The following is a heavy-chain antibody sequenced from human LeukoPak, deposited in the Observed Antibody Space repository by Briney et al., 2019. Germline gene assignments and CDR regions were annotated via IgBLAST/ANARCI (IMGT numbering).Heavy chain of an antibody. V-gene: IGHV4-31*03. CDR1: GGSISSGGYY. Sequence: SQTPSLTCTVSGGSISSGGYYWSWIRQHPGKGLEWIGYIYYSGSTYYNPSLKSRVTISVDTSKNQFSLKLSSVTAADTAVYYCARRNGGSGRGYFDYWGQGTLVTVSS. J-gene: IGHJ4*02. CDR3: ARRNGGSGRGYFDY. CDR2: IYYSGST. D-gene: IGHD3-10*01.